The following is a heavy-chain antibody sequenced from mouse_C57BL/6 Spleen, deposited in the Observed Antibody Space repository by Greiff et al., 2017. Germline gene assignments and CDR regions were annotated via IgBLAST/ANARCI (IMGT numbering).Heavy chain of an antibody. J-gene: IGHJ3*01. CDR1: GYSFTSYY. Sequence: VQLQQSGPELVKPGASVKISCKASGYSFTSYYIHWVKQRPGQGLEWIGRIYPGSGNTKYNEKFKGKATLTADTSSSTAYMQLSSLTSEDSAVYYCAREGGTAQAAFAYWGQGTLVTVSA. V-gene: IGHV1-66*01. CDR3: AREGGTAQAAFAY. D-gene: IGHD3-2*02. CDR2: IYPGSGNT.